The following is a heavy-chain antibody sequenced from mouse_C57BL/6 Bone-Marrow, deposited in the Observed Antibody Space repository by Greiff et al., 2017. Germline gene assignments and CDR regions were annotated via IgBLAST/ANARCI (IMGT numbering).Heavy chain of an antibody. CDR2: IYPRSGNT. CDR1: GYTFTSSG. Sequence: VQLQQSGAELARPGASVKLSCKASGYTFTSSGISWVKQRTGQGLEWIGEIYPRSGNTYYNEKFKGKDTLTADKSSSTAYMDLRSLTSEDSAVYFCARSLLLFAYWGQGTLGTVSA. J-gene: IGHJ3*01. CDR3: ARSLLLFAY. D-gene: IGHD1-1*01. V-gene: IGHV1-81*01.